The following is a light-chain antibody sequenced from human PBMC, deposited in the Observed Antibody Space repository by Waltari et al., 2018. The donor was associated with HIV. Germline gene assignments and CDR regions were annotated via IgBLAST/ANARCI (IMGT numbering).Light chain of an antibody. J-gene: IGLJ2*01. CDR2: DSN. CDR3: GTWDSSLSSVV. CDR1: SSNIGNNY. V-gene: IGLV1-51*01. Sequence: SVLTQPPSVSAAPGQTVTISCSGSSSNIGNNYVSWYQQLPGTAPQLLILDSNKRPSGILDRCSGSQSGTSATLGITGLQTGDEADYYCGTWDSSLSSVVFGGGTKLTVL.